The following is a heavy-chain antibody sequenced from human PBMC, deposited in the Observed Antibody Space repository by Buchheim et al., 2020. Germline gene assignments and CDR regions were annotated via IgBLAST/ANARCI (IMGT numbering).Heavy chain of an antibody. CDR3: ARQYQLLYWFDP. CDR1: GGSISSGSYY. J-gene: IGHJ5*02. CDR2: FYTSGST. V-gene: IGHV4-61*02. Sequence: QVQLQESGPGLVKPSQTLSLTCTVSGGSISSGSYYWSWIRQPAGKGLEWIGRFYTSGSTNYNPSLKSRVTISVDTSKNQFSLKLSSVTAADTAVYYCARQYQLLYWFDPWGQGTL. D-gene: IGHD2-2*02.